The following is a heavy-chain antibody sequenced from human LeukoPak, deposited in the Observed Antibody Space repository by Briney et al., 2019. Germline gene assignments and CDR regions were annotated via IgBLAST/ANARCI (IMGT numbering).Heavy chain of an antibody. Sequence: GRSLRLSCAASGFTFDDYAMHWVRQAPGKGLEWVSGISGSGGSTYYADSVKGRFTISRDNSKNTLYLQMNSLRAEDTAVYYCAKVGSLDYWGQGTLVTVSS. V-gene: IGHV3-23*01. J-gene: IGHJ4*02. CDR2: ISGSGGST. CDR3: AKVGSLDY. D-gene: IGHD1-26*01. CDR1: GFTFDDYA.